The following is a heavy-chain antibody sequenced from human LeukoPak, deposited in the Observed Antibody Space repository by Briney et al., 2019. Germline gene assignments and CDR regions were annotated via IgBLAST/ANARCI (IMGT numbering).Heavy chain of an antibody. D-gene: IGHD3-22*01. CDR1: GFTFSSYG. V-gene: IGHV3-7*01. Sequence: GGSLRLSCAASGFTFSSYGMHWVRQAPGKGLEWVANIKQDGSEKYYVDSVKGRFTISRDNAKNSLYLQMNSLRAEDTAVYYCARVPSGRMIGAYWGQGTLVTVSS. J-gene: IGHJ4*02. CDR2: IKQDGSEK. CDR3: ARVPSGRMIGAY.